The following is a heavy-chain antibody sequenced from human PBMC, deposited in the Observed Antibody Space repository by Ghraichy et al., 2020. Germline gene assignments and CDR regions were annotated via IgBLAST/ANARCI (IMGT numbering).Heavy chain of an antibody. J-gene: IGHJ6*02. CDR3: ARDDHPWFGELRLSPYYYYGMDV. CDR1: GGSISSYY. CDR2: IYTSGST. Sequence: SETLSLTCTVSGGSISSYYWSWIRQPAGKGLEWIGRIYTSGSTNYNPSLKSRVTMSVDTSKNQFSLKLSSVTAADTAVYYCARDDHPWFGELRLSPYYYYGMDVWGQGTTVTVSS. V-gene: IGHV4-4*07. D-gene: IGHD3-10*01.